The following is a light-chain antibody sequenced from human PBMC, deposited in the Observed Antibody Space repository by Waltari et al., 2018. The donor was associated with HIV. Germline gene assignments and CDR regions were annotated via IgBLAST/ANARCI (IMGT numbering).Light chain of an antibody. J-gene: IGLJ1*01. V-gene: IGLV1-44*01. CDR1: GSNIGNYT. CDR2: KNR. Sequence: QSVLTQPPSASGTPGQRVTISCSGSGSNIGNYTVNWYQLLPGAAPKRCISKNRRRPSGVPDRLSGSKSGTSASLAIRGIQSEDEAGYYCAAWDARLDGLYVFGTGTRVTVL. CDR3: AAWDARLDGLYV.